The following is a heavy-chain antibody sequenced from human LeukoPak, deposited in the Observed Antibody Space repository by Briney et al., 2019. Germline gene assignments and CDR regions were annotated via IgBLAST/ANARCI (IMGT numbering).Heavy chain of an antibody. CDR2: INAGNGNT. V-gene: IGHV1-3*01. D-gene: IGHD6-19*01. CDR3: ATPIPPIRSSGRLGHYGMDV. Sequence: ASVKVSCKASGYTFTSYAMHWVRQAPGQRLEWMGWINAGNGNTKYSQKFQGRVTITRDTSASTAYMELSSLRSEDTAVYYCATPIPPIRSSGRLGHYGMDVWGQGTTVTVSS. CDR1: GYTFTSYA. J-gene: IGHJ6*02.